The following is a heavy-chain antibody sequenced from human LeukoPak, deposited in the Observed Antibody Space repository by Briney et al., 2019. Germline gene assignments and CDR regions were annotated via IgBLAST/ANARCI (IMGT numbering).Heavy chain of an antibody. CDR2: MNPNSGNT. CDR3: ARGRRIVPAAIYCFDY. J-gene: IGHJ4*02. Sequence: PAASVKVSCKASGYTFTSYDINWVRQATGQGLEWMGWMNPNSGNTGYAQKFQGRVTITRNTSISTAYMELSSLRSEDTAVYYCARGRRIVPAAIYCFDYWGQGTLVTVSS. D-gene: IGHD2-2*02. CDR1: GYTFTSYD. V-gene: IGHV1-8*03.